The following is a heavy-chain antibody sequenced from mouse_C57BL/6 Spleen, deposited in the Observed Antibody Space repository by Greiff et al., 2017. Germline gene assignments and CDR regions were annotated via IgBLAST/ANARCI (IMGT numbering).Heavy chain of an antibody. J-gene: IGHJ3*01. D-gene: IGHD3-3*01. CDR1: GFTFSDYY. CDR2: LSNGGGST. Sequence: EVQLVESGGGLVQPGGSLKLSCAASGFTFSDYYMYWVRQTPEKRLEWVAYLSNGGGSTYYPDTVKGRFTISRDNAKNTLYLQRSRLKSEDTAMYYCARHDGGRLAYWGQGTLVTVSA. CDR3: ARHDGGRLAY. V-gene: IGHV5-12*01.